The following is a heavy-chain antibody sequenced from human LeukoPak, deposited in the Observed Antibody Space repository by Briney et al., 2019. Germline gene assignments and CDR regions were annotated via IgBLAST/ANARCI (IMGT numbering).Heavy chain of an antibody. Sequence: SETLSLTCTVSGGSVSSGSYYWSWIRQPPGKGLEWIGYIYYSGSTNYNPSLKSRVTISVDTSENQFSLKLSSVTAEDTAVYYCARSGRIQLWLRYWGQGTLVTVSS. CDR1: GGSVSSGSYY. CDR3: ARSGRIQLWLRY. CDR2: IYYSGST. J-gene: IGHJ4*02. D-gene: IGHD5-18*01. V-gene: IGHV4-61*01.